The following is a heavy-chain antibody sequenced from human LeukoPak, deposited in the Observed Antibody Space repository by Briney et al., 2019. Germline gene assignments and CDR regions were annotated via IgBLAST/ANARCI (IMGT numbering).Heavy chain of an antibody. D-gene: IGHD1-14*01. Sequence: GGSLRLSCAASGFTFSSYGMSWVRQAPGKGLEWVSAISGSGGSTYYADSVKGRFTISRDNNKNRRYLQMNSLRGEDTAMYYCARVQGGGFRTADSWGQGTLVTVSS. CDR1: GFTFSSYG. V-gene: IGHV3-23*01. J-gene: IGHJ4*02. CDR3: ARVQGGGFRTADS. CDR2: ISGSGGST.